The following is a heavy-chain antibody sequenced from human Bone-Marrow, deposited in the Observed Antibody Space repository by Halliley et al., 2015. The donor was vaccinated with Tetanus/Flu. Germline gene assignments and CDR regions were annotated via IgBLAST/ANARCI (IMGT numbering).Heavy chain of an antibody. CDR2: ISPYNGAT. CDR1: GYTFTSYG. J-gene: IGHJ5*02. V-gene: IGHV1-18*04. D-gene: IGHD6-19*01. Sequence: QLVQSGGEVKKPGASVRVSCKASGYTFTSYGINWVRQAPGQGLEWMGWISPYNGATNYAQNFQDRVTMTTDTSTNSASMDLRSLTSDDAAVYYCARDGRGVSVAGSPGNSFDPWGQGTLVTVSS. CDR3: ARDGRGVSVAGSPGNSFDP.